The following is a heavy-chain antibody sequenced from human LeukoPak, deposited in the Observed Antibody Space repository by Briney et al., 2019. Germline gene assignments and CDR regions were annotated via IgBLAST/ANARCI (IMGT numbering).Heavy chain of an antibody. D-gene: IGHD3-10*01. CDR3: ARVPYGSGTYTDY. CDR1: GFTFSTYA. J-gene: IGHJ4*01. Sequence: GGSLRLCCAASGFTFSTYAMHWVRQAPGKGLEWVAVITYDGSDKYYADSVKGRFTICRDNSKNTVYLQMNSLRAEDTAVYYCARVPYGSGTYTDYWGRGTLVTVSS. CDR2: ITYDGSDK. V-gene: IGHV3-30-3*01.